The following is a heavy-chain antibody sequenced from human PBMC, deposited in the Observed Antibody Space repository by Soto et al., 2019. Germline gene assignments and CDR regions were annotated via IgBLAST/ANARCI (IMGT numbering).Heavy chain of an antibody. CDR2: IRSKANSYAT. D-gene: IGHD3-10*01. Sequence: EVQLVESGGGLVQPGGSLKLSCAASGFTFSGSAMHWVRQASGKGLEWVGRIRSKANSYATAYAASVKGRFTISRDDSKNPAYLQMNRLETEDTAVYYCTTSMVRGVTYYYYYYMDVWGKGPTVTVSS. CDR1: GFTFSGSA. CDR3: TTSMVRGVTYYYYYYMDV. J-gene: IGHJ6*03. V-gene: IGHV3-73*01.